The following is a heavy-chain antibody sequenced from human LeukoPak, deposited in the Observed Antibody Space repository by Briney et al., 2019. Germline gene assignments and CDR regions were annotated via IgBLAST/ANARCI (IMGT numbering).Heavy chain of an antibody. CDR2: IIPIFGTA. J-gene: IGHJ5*02. CDR1: GGIFSSCA. CDR3: ARGAYDSSGYLNWFDP. V-gene: IGHV1-69*05. D-gene: IGHD3-22*01. Sequence: SVKVSCKASGGIFSSCAMSWVRQAPGQGLEWMGGIIPIFGTANYAQKFQGRVTINTDESTSTAYMELSSLRSEDTAVYYCARGAYDSSGYLNWFDPWGQGTLVAVSS.